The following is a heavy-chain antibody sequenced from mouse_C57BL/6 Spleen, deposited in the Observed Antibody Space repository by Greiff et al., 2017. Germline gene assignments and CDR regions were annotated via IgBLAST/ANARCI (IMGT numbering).Heavy chain of an antibody. V-gene: IGHV3-6*01. J-gene: IGHJ1*03. Sequence: VQLQQSGPGLVKPSQSLSLTCSVTGYSITSGYYWNWIRQFPGNKLEWMGYISYDGSNNYNPSLKNRISITRDTSKNQFFLKLNSVTTEDTATYYCARVGYYSNYDWYFDVWGTGTTVTVSS. CDR1: GYSITSGYY. D-gene: IGHD2-5*01. CDR3: ARVGYYSNYDWYFDV. CDR2: ISYDGSN.